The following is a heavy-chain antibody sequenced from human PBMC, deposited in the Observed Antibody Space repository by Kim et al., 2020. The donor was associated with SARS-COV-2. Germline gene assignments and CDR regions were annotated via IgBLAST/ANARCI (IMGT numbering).Heavy chain of an antibody. Sequence: YYADPVKGRFTISRDNSKNPLYLQMNSLRAEDTAVYYCARDLVSGYYGMDVWGQGTTVTVSS. CDR3: ARDLVSGYYGMDV. D-gene: IGHD3-10*01. V-gene: IGHV3-33*01. J-gene: IGHJ6*02.